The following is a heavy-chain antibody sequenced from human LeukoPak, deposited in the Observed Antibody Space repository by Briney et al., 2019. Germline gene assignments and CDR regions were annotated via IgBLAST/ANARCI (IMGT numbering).Heavy chain of an antibody. J-gene: IGHJ4*02. D-gene: IGHD1-26*01. Sequence: GGSLRLSCEASGFTFSSYTMNWVRQAPGKGLEWVSSISGSRGYIYYADSVKGRFTISRDNAKNSLYVQMNSLRAEDTAVYYCARSGSCDYWGQGILVTVSS. V-gene: IGHV3-21*01. CDR1: GFTFSSYT. CDR3: ARSGSCDY. CDR2: ISGSRGYI.